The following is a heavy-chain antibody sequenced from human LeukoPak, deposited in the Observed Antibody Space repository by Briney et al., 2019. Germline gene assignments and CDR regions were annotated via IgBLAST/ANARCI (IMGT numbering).Heavy chain of an antibody. V-gene: IGHV3-48*04. D-gene: IGHD3-3*01. Sequence: PGGSLRLSCAASGFTFSSYSMNWVRQAPGKGLEWVSYISSSSSTIYYADSAKGRFTISRDNAKNSLYLQMNSLRAEDTAVYYCAREGPLYYDFWSGINWFDPWGQGTLVTVSS. J-gene: IGHJ5*02. CDR1: GFTFSSYS. CDR3: AREGPLYYDFWSGINWFDP. CDR2: ISSSSSTI.